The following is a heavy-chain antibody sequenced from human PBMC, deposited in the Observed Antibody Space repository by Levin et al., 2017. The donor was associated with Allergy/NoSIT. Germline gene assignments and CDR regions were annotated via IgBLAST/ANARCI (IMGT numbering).Heavy chain of an antibody. CDR1: GFTFSSYG. J-gene: IGHJ4*02. D-gene: IGHD3-22*01. CDR2: ISYDGSNK. V-gene: IGHV3-30*18. CDR3: AKDRYYDSSGYYPYFDY. Sequence: GGSLRLSCAASGFTFSSYGMHWVRQAPGKGLEWVAVISYDGSNKYYADSVKGRFTISRDNSKNTLYLQMNSLRAEDTAVYYCAKDRYYDSSGYYPYFDYWGQGTLVTVSS.